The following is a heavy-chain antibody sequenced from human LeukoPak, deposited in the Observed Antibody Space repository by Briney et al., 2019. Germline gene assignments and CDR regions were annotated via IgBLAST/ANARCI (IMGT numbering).Heavy chain of an antibody. CDR3: ARSGQHEPLY. V-gene: IGHV4-59*01. Sequence: SETLSLTCTVSGGSISSYYWSWVRQPPGKGLEWIGYIYYSGSTNYNPSLKSRVTISVDTSKNQFSLKLSSVTAADTAVYYCARSGQHEPLYWGQGTLVTVSS. CDR2: IYYSGST. J-gene: IGHJ4*02. CDR1: GGSISSYY. D-gene: IGHD6-13*01.